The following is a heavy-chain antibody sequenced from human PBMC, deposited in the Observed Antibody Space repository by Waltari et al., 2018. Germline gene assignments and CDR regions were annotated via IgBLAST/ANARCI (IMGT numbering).Heavy chain of an antibody. D-gene: IGHD2-15*01. Sequence: QVQLVESGGGVVQPGRSLRLPCAASGFTFSRFGIHWVRQAPGKGLEWVAVIWHDGSNEYYVDSVKGRFTISRDNSKNTLYLQMNSLRAEDSAVYYCASQSTTLFDYWGQGTLVTVSS. CDR1: GFTFSRFG. CDR3: ASQSTTLFDY. CDR2: IWHDGSNE. V-gene: IGHV3-33*01. J-gene: IGHJ4*02.